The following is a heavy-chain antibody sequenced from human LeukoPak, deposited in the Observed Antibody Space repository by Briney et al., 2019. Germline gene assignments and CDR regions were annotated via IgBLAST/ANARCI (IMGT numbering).Heavy chain of an antibody. J-gene: IGHJ4*02. CDR3: ARAVYCSGGNCYPLPYYFDY. CDR1: NGSVSSGSNY. D-gene: IGHD2-15*01. Sequence: SETLSLTCTVSNGSVSSGSNYWSWIRQPPGKGLEWIGYIDYSGSTYYNPSLKGRVTISVDTSKNKLSLKLTSVTAADTAVYYCARAVYCSGGNCYPLPYYFDYWGQGTLVTVSS. V-gene: IGHV4-61*01. CDR2: IDYSGST.